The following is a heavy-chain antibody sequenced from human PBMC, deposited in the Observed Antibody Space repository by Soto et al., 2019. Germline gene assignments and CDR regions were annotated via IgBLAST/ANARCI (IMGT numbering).Heavy chain of an antibody. V-gene: IGHV3-74*03. Sequence: EVQVVESGGGLVQPGGSLRLSCAASGFTLSNFWVYWVRRAPGRGLVWVSGINTDGSSTTYADSVKGRFTISRDNAKNTVYLQMNSLRAEDTAVYYCARPYCSGGSCYSPPDYWGQGSLVTVSS. D-gene: IGHD2-15*01. CDR3: ARPYCSGGSCYSPPDY. CDR2: INTDGSST. CDR1: GFTLSNFW. J-gene: IGHJ4*02.